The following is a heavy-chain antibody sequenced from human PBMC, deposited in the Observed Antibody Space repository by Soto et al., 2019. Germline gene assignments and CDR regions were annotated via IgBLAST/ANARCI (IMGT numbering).Heavy chain of an antibody. CDR3: ARGADYDSSGIRLNWFDP. J-gene: IGHJ5*02. CDR2: ISSSSSTI. V-gene: IGHV3-48*02. CDR1: GFTFSSYS. D-gene: IGHD3-22*01. Sequence: GSLRLSCAASGFTFSSYSRNWVRQAPGKGLEWVSYISSSSSTIYYADSVKGRFTISRDNAKNSLYLQMNSLRDEDTAVYYCARGADYDSSGIRLNWFDPWGQGTLVPVSS.